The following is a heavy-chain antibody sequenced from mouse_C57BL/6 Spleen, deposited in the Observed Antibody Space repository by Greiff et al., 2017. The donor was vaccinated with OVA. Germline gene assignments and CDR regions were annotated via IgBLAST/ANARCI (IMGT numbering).Heavy chain of an antibody. CDR2: ISSGGDYI. CDR3: TRDRGLEGQDY. V-gene: IGHV5-9-1*02. Sequence: EVQGVESGAGLVKPGGSLKLSCAASGFTFSSYAMSWVRQTPEKRLEWVAYISSGGDYIYYADTVKGRFTISRDNARNTLYLQMSSLKSEDTAMYYCTRDRGLEGQDYWGQGTTLTVSS. D-gene: IGHD3-1*01. CDR1: GFTFSSYA. J-gene: IGHJ2*01.